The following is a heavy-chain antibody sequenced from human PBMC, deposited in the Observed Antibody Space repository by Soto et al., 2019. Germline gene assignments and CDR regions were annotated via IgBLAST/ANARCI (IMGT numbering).Heavy chain of an antibody. J-gene: IGHJ4*02. D-gene: IGHD3-9*01. Sequence: PGGSLRLSCAASGFTFSSYAMSWVRQAPGKGLEWVSAISGSGGSTYYADSVKGRFTISRDNSKNTLYLQMNSLRAEDTAVYYSAKCGTITIFPAKLSLDYWGQGTLVTVSS. CDR2: ISGSGGST. CDR1: GFTFSSYA. CDR3: AKCGTITIFPAKLSLDY. V-gene: IGHV3-23*01.